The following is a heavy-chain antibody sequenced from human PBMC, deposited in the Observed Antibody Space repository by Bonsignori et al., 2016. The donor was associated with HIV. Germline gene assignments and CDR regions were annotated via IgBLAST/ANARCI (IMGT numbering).Heavy chain of an antibody. J-gene: IGHJ4*02. CDR2: ISGSGGST. CDR3: AKGPGFDY. Sequence: VRQAPGKGLEWVSAISGSGGSTYYADSVKGRFTISRDNSKNTLYLQMNSLRAEDTAVYYCAKGPGFDYWGQGTLVTVSS. V-gene: IGHV3-23*01.